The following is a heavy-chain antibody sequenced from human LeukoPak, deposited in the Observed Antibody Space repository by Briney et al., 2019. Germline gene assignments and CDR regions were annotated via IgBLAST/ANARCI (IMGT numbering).Heavy chain of an antibody. CDR2: IPASGGSP. Sequence: GGSLRLSCAASGFTFSNYAMSWVRRAPGKGLEWVSGIPASGGSPSYADSVKGRFTISRDNPGNTLFMEMHSLRAEDTAFYYCAIMHPHYDGRGYPVQWGQGTLVTVSS. CDR3: AIMHPHYDGRGYPVQ. V-gene: IGHV3-23*01. D-gene: IGHD3-22*01. CDR1: GFTFSNYA. J-gene: IGHJ4*02.